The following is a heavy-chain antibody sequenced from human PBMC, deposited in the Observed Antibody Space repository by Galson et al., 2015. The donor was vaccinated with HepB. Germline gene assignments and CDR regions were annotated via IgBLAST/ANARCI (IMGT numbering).Heavy chain of an antibody. CDR1: GYSISSGYY. CDR3: ARGGDSSNPIDY. V-gene: IGHV4-38-2*02. CDR2: IYHSGST. J-gene: IGHJ4*02. Sequence: ETLSLTCTVSGYSISSGYYWGWIRQPPGKGLEWIGSIYHSGSTYYNPSLKSRVTISVDTSKDQFSLKLSSVTAADTAVYYCARGGDSSNPIDYWGQGTLVTVSS. D-gene: IGHD5-18*01.